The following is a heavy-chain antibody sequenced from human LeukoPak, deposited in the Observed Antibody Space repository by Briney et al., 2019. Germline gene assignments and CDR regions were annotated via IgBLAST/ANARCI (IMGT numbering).Heavy chain of an antibody. J-gene: IGHJ4*02. CDR1: GYSISSGYY. CDR2: IYHSGST. D-gene: IGHD5-18*01. V-gene: IGHV4-38-2*02. Sequence: SETLSLTCTVSGYSISSGYYWGWIRQPPGKGVEWCGSIYHSGSTYYNPSLKNRVTISVDTSNNHHSPQLSSVTAADTAVYYCAARSWIQLWLRYFDYWGQGTLVTVSS. CDR3: AARSWIQLWLRYFDY.